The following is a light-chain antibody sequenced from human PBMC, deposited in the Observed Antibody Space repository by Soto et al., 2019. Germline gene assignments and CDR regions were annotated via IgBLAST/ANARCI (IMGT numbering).Light chain of an antibody. CDR3: LQEYNYPLT. Sequence: ALQMTQCPSSLSASVGDRVTITCRASQGIRVDLGWYQVKPGKAPKLLIYTASNLQSGVPSRFSGSGSGTDFTLTINSLQPEDFATYYCLQEYNYPLTFGGGTRVEIK. CDR1: QGIRVD. V-gene: IGKV1-6*01. CDR2: TAS. J-gene: IGKJ4*01.